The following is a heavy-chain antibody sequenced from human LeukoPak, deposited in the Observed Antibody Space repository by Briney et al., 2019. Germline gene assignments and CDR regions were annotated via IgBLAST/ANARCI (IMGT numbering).Heavy chain of an antibody. D-gene: IGHD1-26*01. V-gene: IGHV6-1*01. CDR3: ARVDGGSYRRTFDI. CDR2: TYYKSEWYN. J-gene: IGHJ3*02. CDR1: GDSISRNTIT. Sequence: SQILSLTCAISGDSISRNTITWNWIRQSPSRGLEWLGRTYYKSEWYNDYAVSVKSRIIINPDTSKNQFSLQLSSVTPEDTAMYYCARVDGGSYRRTFDIWGQGTMVTVSS.